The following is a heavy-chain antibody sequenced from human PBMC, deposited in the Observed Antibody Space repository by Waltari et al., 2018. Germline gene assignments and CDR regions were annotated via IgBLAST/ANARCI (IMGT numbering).Heavy chain of an antibody. J-gene: IGHJ4*02. CDR3: ARGPSAPLPAAII. V-gene: IGHV4-38-2*01. D-gene: IGHD2-2*02. Sequence: QVQLQESGPGLVKPSETLSLTCAVSGYSISSGYYWGWIRQSPGKGLEWIGSIYHSGSTYYNPSLKSRVTISVDTSKNQFSLKLSSVTAADTAVYYCARGPSAPLPAAIIWGQGTLVTVSS. CDR2: IYHSGST. CDR1: GYSISSGYY.